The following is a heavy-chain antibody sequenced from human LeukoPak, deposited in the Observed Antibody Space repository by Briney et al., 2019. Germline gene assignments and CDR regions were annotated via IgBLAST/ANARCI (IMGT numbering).Heavy chain of an antibody. Sequence: PGGSLRLSCAASGFTFSSYGMHWVRQAPGKGLEWVAFIRYDGSNKYYADSVKGRFTISRDNSKNTLYLQMNSLRAEDTAVYYCAKGGDGYNYGSYFDYWGQGTLVTVSS. CDR2: IRYDGSNK. D-gene: IGHD5-24*01. CDR3: AKGGDGYNYGSYFDY. J-gene: IGHJ4*02. CDR1: GFTFSSYG. V-gene: IGHV3-30*02.